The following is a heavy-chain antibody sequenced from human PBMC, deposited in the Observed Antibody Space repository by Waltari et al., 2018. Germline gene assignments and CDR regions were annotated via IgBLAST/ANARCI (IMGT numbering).Heavy chain of an antibody. CDR2: IYYSGST. V-gene: IGHV4-39*01. CDR3: ANGVGIAARTIDY. CDR1: GGSISSSSYY. Sequence: QLQLQESGPGLVKPSETLSLTCTVSGGSISSSSYYWGWIRQPPGKGLEWIGRIYYSGSTYYNPSLKSRVTISVDTSQNQFSLKLGSVTAADTAVYYCANGVGIAARTIDYWGQGTLVTVSS. D-gene: IGHD6-6*01. J-gene: IGHJ4*02.